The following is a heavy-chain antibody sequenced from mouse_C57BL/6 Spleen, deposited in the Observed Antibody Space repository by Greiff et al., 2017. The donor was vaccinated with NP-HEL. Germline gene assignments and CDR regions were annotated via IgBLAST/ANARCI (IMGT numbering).Heavy chain of an antibody. V-gene: IGHV5-17*01. CDR2: ISSGSSTI. CDR1: GFTFSDYG. CDR3: ARDYY. J-gene: IGHJ2*01. Sequence: VQLQQSGGGLVKPGGSLKLSCAASGFTFSDYGMHWVRQAPEKGLEWVAYISSGSSTIYYADTVQGRFTISRDNAKNTLFLQMTSLRSEDTAMYYCARDYYWGQGTTLTVSS.